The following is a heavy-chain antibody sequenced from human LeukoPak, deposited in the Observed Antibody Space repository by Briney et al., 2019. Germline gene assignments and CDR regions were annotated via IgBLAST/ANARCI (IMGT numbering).Heavy chain of an antibody. D-gene: IGHD1-7*01. CDR1: GFTFSSYA. Sequence: GGSLRLSCAASGFTFSSYAMHWVRQAPGKGLEWVAVISYDGSTKYYADPVKGRFTIYRDNSKKTLYLQMNSLRAEDTAVYYWARDITGNTGAFDIWGQGTMVTVSS. CDR2: ISYDGSTK. CDR3: ARDITGNTGAFDI. V-gene: IGHV3-30-3*01. J-gene: IGHJ3*02.